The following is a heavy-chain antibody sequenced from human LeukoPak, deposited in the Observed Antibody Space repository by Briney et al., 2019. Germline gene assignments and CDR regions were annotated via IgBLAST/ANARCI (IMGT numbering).Heavy chain of an antibody. J-gene: IGHJ4*02. Sequence: PGGSLRLSCAASGFTFSSSAMSWVRQAPGKGLEWVSGISGSGGSTYYADSVKGRFTISRDNSKNTLYLQMNSLRAEDTAVYYCAKLYGSGSYYIWDYWGQGTLVTASS. CDR1: GFTFSSSA. D-gene: IGHD3-10*01. V-gene: IGHV3-23*01. CDR3: AKLYGSGSYYIWDY. CDR2: ISGSGGST.